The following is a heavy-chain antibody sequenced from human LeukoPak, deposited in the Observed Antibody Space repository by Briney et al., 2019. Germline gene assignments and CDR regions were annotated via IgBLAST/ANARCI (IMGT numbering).Heavy chain of an antibody. CDR1: GGTFSSYA. V-gene: IGHV1-69*13. D-gene: IGHD2-2*01. Sequence: GASVKVSCKASGGTFSSYAISWVRQAPGQGLEWMGGIIPIFGTANYAQKFQGRVTITADESTSTAYMELSSLRSGDTAVYYCARALGYCSSTSCFHYGMDVWGQGTTVTVSS. J-gene: IGHJ6*02. CDR3: ARALGYCSSTSCFHYGMDV. CDR2: IIPIFGTA.